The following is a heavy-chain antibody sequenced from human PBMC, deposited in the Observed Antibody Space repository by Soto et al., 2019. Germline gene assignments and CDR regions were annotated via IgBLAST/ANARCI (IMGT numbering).Heavy chain of an antibody. D-gene: IGHD2-2*01. Sequence: PSETLSLTCAVSGGSISSGGYYWSWIRQHPGKGLEWIGYIYYSGSTYYNPSLKSRVTISVDTSKNQFSLKLSSVTAEDTAVYYCAKDHRSDRPTMVDYWGQGTLVTSPQ. V-gene: IGHV4-31*11. CDR3: AKDHRSDRPTMVDY. CDR2: IYYSGST. J-gene: IGHJ4*02. CDR1: GGSISSGGYY.